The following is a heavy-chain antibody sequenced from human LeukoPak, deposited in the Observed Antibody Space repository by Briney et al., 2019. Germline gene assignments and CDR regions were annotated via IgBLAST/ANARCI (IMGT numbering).Heavy chain of an antibody. D-gene: IGHD3-22*01. CDR3: ARDGTYYDSSGYYDYTSY. J-gene: IGHJ4*02. CDR1: GFTFSSYS. V-gene: IGHV3-21*01. CDR2: ISSSSSYI. Sequence: GGSLRLSCAASGFTFSSYSMNWVRQAPGKGLEWVSSISSSSSYIYYADSVKGRFTISRDNAKNSLYLQMNSLRAEDTAVYYCARDGTYYDSSGYYDYTSYWGQGTLVTVSS.